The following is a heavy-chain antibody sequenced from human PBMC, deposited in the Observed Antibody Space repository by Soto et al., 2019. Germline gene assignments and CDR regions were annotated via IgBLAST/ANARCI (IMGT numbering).Heavy chain of an antibody. J-gene: IGHJ6*02. D-gene: IGHD2-2*03. CDR1: GFTFSSYA. CDR3: AKEVDIVVVPAAISYYYYYGMDV. CDR2: ITGSGGST. Sequence: EVQLLESGGGLVQPGGSLRLSCAASGFTFSSYAMSWVRQAPGKGLEWVSAITGSGGSTYYADSVKGRFTISRDNYKNTLYLQMNSLRAEDTAVYYCAKEVDIVVVPAAISYYYYYGMDVWGQGTTVTVSS. V-gene: IGHV3-23*01.